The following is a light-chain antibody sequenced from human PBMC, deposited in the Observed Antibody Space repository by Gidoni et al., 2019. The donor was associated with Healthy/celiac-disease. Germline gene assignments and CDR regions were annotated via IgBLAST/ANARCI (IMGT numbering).Light chain of an antibody. V-gene: IGLV1-47*01. Sequence: WQRVTISCSGSSSNIGSNYVYWYQQLPGTAPKLLIYRNNQRPSGVPDRFSGSKSGTSASLASSGLRSEDEADYYCAAWDDSLSGLNWVFGGGTKLTVL. J-gene: IGLJ3*02. CDR1: SSNIGSNY. CDR3: AAWDDSLSGLNWV. CDR2: RNN.